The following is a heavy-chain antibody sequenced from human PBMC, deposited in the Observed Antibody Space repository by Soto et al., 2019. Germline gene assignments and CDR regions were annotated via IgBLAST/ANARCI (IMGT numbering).Heavy chain of an antibody. J-gene: IGHJ4*02. CDR3: AAPSSEYQLPTPPDY. D-gene: IGHD2-2*01. Sequence: QVQLVESGGGVVQPGRSLRLSCAASGFTFSSYGMHWVRQAPGKGLEWVAVISYDGSNKYYADSVKGRFTISRDNSKNTLDLQMNSLRAEDTAVYYCAAPSSEYQLPTPPDYWGQGTLVTVSS. CDR1: GFTFSSYG. CDR2: ISYDGSNK. V-gene: IGHV3-30*03.